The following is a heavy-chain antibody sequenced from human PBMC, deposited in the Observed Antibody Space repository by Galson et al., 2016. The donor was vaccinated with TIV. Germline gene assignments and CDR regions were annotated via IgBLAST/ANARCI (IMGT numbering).Heavy chain of an antibody. D-gene: IGHD5-18*01. CDR2: VSWTGTYT. Sequence: SLRLSCAASGFVFGDFAMTWVRQVPGKGLEWVSGVSWTGTYTQYADSVKGRFTISRDNAKKSLYLQMTSMRAEDTALCYCAKDLSQSIDTYENIAFDIWGQGTLVTVSS. V-gene: IGHV3-20*04. J-gene: IGHJ3*02. CDR1: GFVFGDFA. CDR3: AKDLSQSIDTYENIAFDI.